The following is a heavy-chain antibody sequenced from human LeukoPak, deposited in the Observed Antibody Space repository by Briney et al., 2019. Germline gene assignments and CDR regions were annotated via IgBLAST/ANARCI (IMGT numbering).Heavy chain of an antibody. Sequence: GGSLRLSCAASGFTFSSYAMSWVRQAPGKGLEWVSAISGSGGSTYYADSVKGRFTISRDNSKNTLYLQMNSLRAEGTAVYYCAKKPNASWYFDLWGRGTLVTVSS. CDR1: GFTFSSYA. CDR3: AKKPNASWYFDL. J-gene: IGHJ2*01. CDR2: ISGSGGST. V-gene: IGHV3-23*01.